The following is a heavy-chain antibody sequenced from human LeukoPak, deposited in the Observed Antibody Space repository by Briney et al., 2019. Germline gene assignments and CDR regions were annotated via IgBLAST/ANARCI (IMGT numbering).Heavy chain of an antibody. CDR2: ISYDGSNK. J-gene: IGHJ4*02. CDR3: AREGLVVY. V-gene: IGHV3-30-3*01. D-gene: IGHD6-19*01. Sequence: GGSLRLSCAASGFTFSSYAMHWVRQAPGEGLEWVAVISYDGSNKYYADSVKGRFTISRDNSKNTLYLQMNSLRAEDTAVYYCAREGLVVYWGQGTLVTVSS. CDR1: GFTFSSYA.